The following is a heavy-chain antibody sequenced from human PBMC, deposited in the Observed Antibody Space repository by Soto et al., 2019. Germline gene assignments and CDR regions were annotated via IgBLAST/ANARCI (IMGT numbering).Heavy chain of an antibody. D-gene: IGHD2-15*01. CDR3: ARGGMGCRGGSCYSSFDY. CDR2: INHSGST. V-gene: IGHV4-34*01. J-gene: IGHJ4*02. Sequence: QVQLQQWGAGLLKPSETLSLTCAVYGGSFSGYYWSWIRQPPGKGLEWIGEINHSGSTNYNPSLTSRVTRSVDTSKNKFALKLSSVTAADTAVYYCARGGMGCRGGSCYSSFDYWGQGTLVTVSS. CDR1: GGSFSGYY.